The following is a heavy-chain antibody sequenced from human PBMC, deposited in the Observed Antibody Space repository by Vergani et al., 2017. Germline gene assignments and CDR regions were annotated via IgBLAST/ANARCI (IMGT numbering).Heavy chain of an antibody. CDR2: INHSGST. J-gene: IGHJ6*02. V-gene: IGHV4-34*01. Sequence: QVQLQQWGAGLLKPSETLSLTCAVYGGSFSGYYWSWIRQPPGKGLEWIGEINHSGSTNYNPSLKSRVTISVDTSKNQFSLKLSSVTAADTAVYYCARGLGYSSSWAEYYYYYYGMDVWGQGTTVTVSS. CDR1: GGSFSGYY. CDR3: ARGLGYSSSWAEYYYYYYGMDV. D-gene: IGHD6-13*01.